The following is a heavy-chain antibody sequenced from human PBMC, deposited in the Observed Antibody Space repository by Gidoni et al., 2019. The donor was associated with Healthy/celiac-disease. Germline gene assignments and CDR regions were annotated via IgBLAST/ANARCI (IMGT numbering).Heavy chain of an antibody. V-gene: IGHV1-69*01. Sequence: QVQLVQSGAEVKKPGSSVKVSCKASGGTFSSYAISRVRQAPGQGLEWMGGIIPIFGTANYAQKFQGRVTITADESTSTAYMELSSLRSEDTAVYYCARSGYCGGDCYSHFDYWGQGTLVTVSS. CDR3: ARSGYCGGDCYSHFDY. CDR1: GGTFSSYA. D-gene: IGHD2-21*01. CDR2: IIPIFGTA. J-gene: IGHJ4*02.